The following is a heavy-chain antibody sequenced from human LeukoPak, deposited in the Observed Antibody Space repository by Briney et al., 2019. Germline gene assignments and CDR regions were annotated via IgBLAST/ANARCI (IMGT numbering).Heavy chain of an antibody. Sequence: SGGSLRLSCAASGFTFISYWMSWVRQAPGKGLEWVANIKQDGSEKNYVDSVKGRFTISRDNAKNSLYQQMNGLRAEGTAVYYCVSTATFDYWGQGTLATVPS. J-gene: IGHJ4*02. CDR2: IKQDGSEK. CDR1: GFTFISYW. CDR3: VSTATFDY. D-gene: IGHD2-21*02. V-gene: IGHV3-7*01.